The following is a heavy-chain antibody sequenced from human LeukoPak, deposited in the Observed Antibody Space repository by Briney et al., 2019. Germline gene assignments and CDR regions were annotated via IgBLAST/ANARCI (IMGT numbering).Heavy chain of an antibody. Sequence: PGGSLRLSCAASGFTFSSYAMHWVRQAPGKGLEYVSAISSNGGSTYYANSVKGRFTISRDNSKNTLHLQMGSLRAEDMAVYYCARELTYYYAFDIWGQGTLVTVSS. D-gene: IGHD3-10*01. CDR2: ISSNGGST. CDR1: GFTFSSYA. V-gene: IGHV3-64*01. J-gene: IGHJ3*02. CDR3: ARELTYYYAFDI.